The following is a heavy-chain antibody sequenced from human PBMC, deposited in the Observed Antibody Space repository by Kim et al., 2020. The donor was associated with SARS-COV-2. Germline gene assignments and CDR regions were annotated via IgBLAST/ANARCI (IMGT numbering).Heavy chain of an antibody. CDR2: INTNTGNP. CDR3: ATLTYSSSRFPNFDY. D-gene: IGHD6-13*01. Sequence: ASVKVSCKASGYTFTSYAMNWVRQAPGQGLEWMGWINTNTGNPTYAQGFTGRFVFSLDTSVSTAYLQISSLKAEDTAVYYCATLTYSSSRFPNFDYWGQGTLVTVSS. V-gene: IGHV7-4-1*02. J-gene: IGHJ4*02. CDR1: GYTFTSYA.